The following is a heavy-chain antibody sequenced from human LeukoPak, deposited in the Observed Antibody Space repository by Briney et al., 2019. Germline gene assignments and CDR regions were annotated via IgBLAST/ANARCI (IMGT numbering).Heavy chain of an antibody. J-gene: IGHJ4*02. V-gene: IGHV3-7*03. CDR3: AREVSSLVWYYYGSGSYYYYFDY. Sequence: GSLRLSCAASGFTFSSYWMSWVRQAPGKGLEWVANIKQDGSEKYYVDSVKGRFTISRDNAKNSLYLQMNSLRAEDTAVYYCAREVSSLVWYYYGSGSYYYYFDYWGQGTLVTVSS. CDR1: GFTFSSYW. D-gene: IGHD3-10*01. CDR2: IKQDGSEK.